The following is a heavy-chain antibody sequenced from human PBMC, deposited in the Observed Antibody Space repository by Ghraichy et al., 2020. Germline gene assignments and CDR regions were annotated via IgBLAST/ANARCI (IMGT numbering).Heavy chain of an antibody. Sequence: ASVKVSCKASGYTFTGYYMHWVRQAPGQGLEWMGRINPNSGGTNYAQKFQGRVTMTRDTSISTAYMELSRLRSDDTAVYYCARAAVAGTRGHAFDIWGQGTMVTVS. CDR1: GYTFTGYY. V-gene: IGHV1-2*06. D-gene: IGHD6-19*01. J-gene: IGHJ3*02. CDR3: ARAAVAGTRGHAFDI. CDR2: INPNSGGT.